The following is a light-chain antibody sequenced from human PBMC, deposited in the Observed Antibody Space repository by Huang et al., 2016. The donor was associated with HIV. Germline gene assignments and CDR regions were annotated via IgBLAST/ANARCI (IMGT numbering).Light chain of an antibody. CDR2: ETF. CDR1: QCIGNS. CDR3: QQYHEWPRT. J-gene: IGKJ2*01. V-gene: IGKV3-15*01. Sequence: ERVLTQSPGTLSVSPGERATLPCRTSQCIGNSLAWYQLKPGQAPRLLIYETFIRASDTPASFSGGGSEIDFTLTISGLQSEDSAVYYCQQYHEWPRTFGQGTKVEIK.